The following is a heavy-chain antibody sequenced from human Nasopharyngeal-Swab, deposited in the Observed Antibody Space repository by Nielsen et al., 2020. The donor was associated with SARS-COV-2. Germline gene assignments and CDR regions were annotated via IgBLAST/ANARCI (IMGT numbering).Heavy chain of an antibody. J-gene: IGHJ4*02. Sequence: RQAPGKALEWLALIYWDDDKRYSPSLKSRLTITKDTSKNQVVLTMTNMDPVDTATYYCAYRQAPSGCYSYWGQGTLVTVSS. D-gene: IGHD1-26*01. CDR3: AYRQAPSGCYSY. CDR2: IYWDDDK. V-gene: IGHV2-5*02.